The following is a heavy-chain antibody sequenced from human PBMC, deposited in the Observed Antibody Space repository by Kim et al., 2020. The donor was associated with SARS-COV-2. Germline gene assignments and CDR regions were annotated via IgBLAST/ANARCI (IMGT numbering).Heavy chain of an antibody. D-gene: IGHD6-19*01. CDR1: GGSISGYY. CDR3: ARNDPPYNIGWGGDEP. V-gene: IGHV4-59*12. CDR2: IYYTGST. Sequence: SETLSLTCTVSGGSISGYYWSWIWLPPGKGLEWIGYIYYTGSTNYNPSLKSRVTISVDTSKNQFSLKLSSVTAADTAVYYCARNDPPYNIGWGGDEPW. J-gene: IGHJ5*02.